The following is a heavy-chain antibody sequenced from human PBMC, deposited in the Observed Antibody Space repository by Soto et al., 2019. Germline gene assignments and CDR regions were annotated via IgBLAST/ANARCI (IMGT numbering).Heavy chain of an antibody. Sequence: SETLSLTCTVSGGSISSGGYYWSWIRQHPGKGLEWIGYIYYSGSTYYNPSLKSRVTISVDTSKNQFSLKLSSVTAADTAVYYCARGSMNYDFWSGYRDAFDIWVQGTMVTVS. CDR3: ARGSMNYDFWSGYRDAFDI. J-gene: IGHJ3*02. D-gene: IGHD3-3*01. CDR1: GGSISSGGYY. CDR2: IYYSGST. V-gene: IGHV4-31*03.